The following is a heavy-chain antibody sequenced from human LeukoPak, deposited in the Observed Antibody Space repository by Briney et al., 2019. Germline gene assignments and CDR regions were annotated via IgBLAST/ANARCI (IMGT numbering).Heavy chain of an antibody. J-gene: IGHJ3*02. CDR2: IYSGGST. D-gene: IGHD3-10*01. Sequence: GGSLRLSCAASGFTVSSNYMSWVRQAPGKGLEWVSVIYSGGSTYCADSVKGRFTISRDNSKNTLYLQMNSLRAEDTAVYYCARDAFGDNAFDIWGQGTMVTVSS. CDR3: ARDAFGDNAFDI. CDR1: GFTVSSNY. V-gene: IGHV3-66*01.